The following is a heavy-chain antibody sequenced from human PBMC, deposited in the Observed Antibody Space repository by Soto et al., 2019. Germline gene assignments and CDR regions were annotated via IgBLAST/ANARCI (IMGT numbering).Heavy chain of an antibody. CDR3: AKGYCGGGSCNPDVFDI. D-gene: IGHD2-15*01. J-gene: IGHJ3*02. Sequence: EVQLLESGGGLEQPGGSLRLSCAASGFTFSSQAMSWVRQAPGKGLEWVSLISASGDSTYYGDSVKGRFTISRDNSKNTLYLQMNSLRAEDTAVYYCAKGYCGGGSCNPDVFDIWGQGTMVTVSS. CDR1: GFTFSSQA. CDR2: ISASGDST. V-gene: IGHV3-23*01.